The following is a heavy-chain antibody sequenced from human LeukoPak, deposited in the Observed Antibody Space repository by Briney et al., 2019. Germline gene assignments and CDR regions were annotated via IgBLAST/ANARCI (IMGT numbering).Heavy chain of an antibody. CDR2: FNPEDGET. CDR3: TRDWDFWSGHQYDY. D-gene: IGHD3-3*01. V-gene: IGHV1-24*01. Sequence: ASVKVSCKVSGYIFTELSMHWVRQAPGQGLEWMGGFNPEDGETFYAQKFQGRVTMTTDTSTSTAYMELRSLRSDDTAVYYCTRDWDFWSGHQYDYWGQGTLVTVSS. CDR1: GYIFTELS. J-gene: IGHJ4*02.